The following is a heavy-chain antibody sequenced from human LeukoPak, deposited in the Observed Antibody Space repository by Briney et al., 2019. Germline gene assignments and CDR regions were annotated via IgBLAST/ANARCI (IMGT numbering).Heavy chain of an antibody. CDR1: GGSISSYY. CDR2: IYYSGST. V-gene: IGHV4-59*12. Sequence: KPSETLSLTCTVSGGSISSYYWSWIRQPPGKGLEWIGYIYYSGSTNYNPSLKSRVTISVDTSKNQFSLKLSSVTAADTAVYYCARSGWEALFDYWGQGTLVTVSS. CDR3: ARSGWEALFDY. J-gene: IGHJ4*02. D-gene: IGHD1-26*01.